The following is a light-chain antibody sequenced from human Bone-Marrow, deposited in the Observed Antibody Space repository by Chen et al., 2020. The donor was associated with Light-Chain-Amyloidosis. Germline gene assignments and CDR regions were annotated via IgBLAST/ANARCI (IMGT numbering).Light chain of an antibody. Sequence: QSALTQPASVSGSPGQSITISCTGTNSDVGGYNYVSWYQQHPGKAPKLIIYDVSHRPSGISNRFTGSESGNTASLTVSGLQAEDEADYYCKSYTTSSSPVVFGGGTKLTVL. J-gene: IGLJ2*01. CDR3: KSYTTSSSPVV. CDR2: DVS. CDR1: NSDVGGYNY. V-gene: IGLV2-14*01.